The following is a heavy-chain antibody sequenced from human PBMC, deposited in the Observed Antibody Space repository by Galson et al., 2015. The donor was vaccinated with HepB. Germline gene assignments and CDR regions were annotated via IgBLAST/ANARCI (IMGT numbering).Heavy chain of an antibody. CDR1: GDSVSSNTAA. CDR2: TYYRSKWYQ. V-gene: IGHV6-1*01. J-gene: IGHJ6*02. CDR3: ARVRIRRPPHYYYGLDV. D-gene: IGHD2-15*01. Sequence: CAISGDSVSSNTAAWNWIRQSPSRGLEWLGRTYYRSKWYQDYAVSVKSRMTINSDTSKNQFSLHLNSVTPEDTAVYYCARVRIRRPPHYYYGLDVWGHGTTVTVSS.